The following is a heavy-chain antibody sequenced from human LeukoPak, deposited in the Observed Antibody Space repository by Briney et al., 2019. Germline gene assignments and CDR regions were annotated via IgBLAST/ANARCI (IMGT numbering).Heavy chain of an antibody. Sequence: GGSLRLSCAASGFTFRNYGMHWVRQAPGKGLEWVTIIYYDGSIKHYADSVRGRFTISRDNSKNTLYLQMNSLRVEDTAMYYCATWRGSGNYGGYFDYWGQGTPVTVSS. V-gene: IGHV3-30*12. CDR2: IYYDGSIK. CDR1: GFTFRNYG. CDR3: ATWRGSGNYGGYFDY. D-gene: IGHD3-10*01. J-gene: IGHJ4*02.